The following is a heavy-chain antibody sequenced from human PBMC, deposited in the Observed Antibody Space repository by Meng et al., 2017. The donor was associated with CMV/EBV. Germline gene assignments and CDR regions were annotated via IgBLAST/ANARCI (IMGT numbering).Heavy chain of an antibody. V-gene: IGHV3-30-3*01. CDR3: ARRESTSCYRSCGMDV. CDR1: GFTFSSYA. D-gene: IGHD2-2*02. CDR2: ISYDGSNK. J-gene: IGHJ6*02. Sequence: GESLKISCAASGFTFSSYAMHWVRRAPGKGLEWVAVISYDGSNKYYADSVKGRFTISRDNSKNTLYLQMNSLRAEDTAVYYCARRESTSCYRSCGMDVWGQGTTVTVSS.